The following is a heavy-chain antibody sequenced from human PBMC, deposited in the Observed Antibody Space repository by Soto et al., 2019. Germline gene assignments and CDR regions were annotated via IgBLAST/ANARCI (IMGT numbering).Heavy chain of an antibody. Sequence: QVQLVESGGGVVQPGRSLRLSCVASGSTFSSYGMHWIRQAPGKGLEWVAVIWYDGSSESYADSVKGRFTISRDNSKNTLYLEMNSLRAEDTGVYYCARGFGDTAMVELINFDYWGQGTLVTVSS. CDR3: ARGFGDTAMVELINFDY. V-gene: IGHV3-33*01. D-gene: IGHD5-18*01. CDR1: GSTFSSYG. J-gene: IGHJ4*02. CDR2: IWYDGSSE.